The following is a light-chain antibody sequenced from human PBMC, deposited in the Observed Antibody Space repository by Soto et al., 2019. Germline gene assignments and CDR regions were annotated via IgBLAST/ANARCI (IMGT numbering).Light chain of an antibody. J-gene: IGKJ5*01. CDR1: QTIKNS. Sequence: DIQMSQSPSSLSASVGDRVTITCRASQTIKNSLNWYQQKPGSAPNLLIYSASSLHVGVPSRFSDSKSGPDFTLTISGLQPEDFATYYCQQFYIAPVTFGQGTRLEI. CDR2: SAS. CDR3: QQFYIAPVT. V-gene: IGKV1-39*01.